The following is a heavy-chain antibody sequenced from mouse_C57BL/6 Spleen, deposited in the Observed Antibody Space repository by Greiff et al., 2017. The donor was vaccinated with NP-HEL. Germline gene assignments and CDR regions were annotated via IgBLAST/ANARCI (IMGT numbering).Heavy chain of an antibody. V-gene: IGHV1-81*01. J-gene: IGHJ2*01. CDR2: IYPRSGNT. CDR3: ARAAYYDGSAYFDY. D-gene: IGHD1-1*01. CDR1: GYTFTSYG. Sequence: QVQLKESGAELARPGASVKLSCKASGYTFTSYGIRWVKQRPGQGLEWIGEIYPRSGNTYYNEKFKGKATLTADKSSSTACMELRSLTSEDSAVYFCARAAYYDGSAYFDYWGQGTTLTVSS.